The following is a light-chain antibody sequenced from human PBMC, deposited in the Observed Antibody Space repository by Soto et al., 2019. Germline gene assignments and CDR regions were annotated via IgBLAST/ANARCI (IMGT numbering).Light chain of an antibody. Sequence: DIVMTQSPDSLAVSLGERATINCKSSQSVLYSSNNKNNLAWYQQKPGQPPKLLISWASTRKSGVPDRFSGSGSGTDFTLTISSRQAEDGAVYYCHQYHTAPRTFGQGTKVEIK. CDR2: WAS. J-gene: IGKJ1*01. V-gene: IGKV4-1*01. CDR3: HQYHTAPRT. CDR1: QSVLYSSNNKNN.